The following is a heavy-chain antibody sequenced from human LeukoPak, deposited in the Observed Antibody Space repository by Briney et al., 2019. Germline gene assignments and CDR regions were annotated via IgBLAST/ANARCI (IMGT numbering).Heavy chain of an antibody. V-gene: IGHV4-34*01. J-gene: IGHJ6*02. CDR1: GGSFSGYY. CDR3: ARGSGIYYYGMDV. D-gene: IGHD1-14*01. Sequence: SETLSLTCAVYGGSFSGYYWSWIRQPPGKGLEWIREINHSGSTNYNPSLKSRVTISVDTSKNQFSLKLSSVTAADTAVYYCARGSGIYYYGMDVWGQGTTVTVSS. CDR2: INHSGST.